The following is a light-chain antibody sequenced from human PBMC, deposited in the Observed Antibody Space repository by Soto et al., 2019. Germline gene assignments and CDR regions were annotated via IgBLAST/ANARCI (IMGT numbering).Light chain of an antibody. J-gene: IGLJ1*01. CDR2: EGS. CDR3: CSYAGSSPYV. CDR1: SSGVGSYNL. Sequence: QSALTQPASVSGSPGQSITISCTGTSSGVGSYNLVSWYQQHPGKAPKLMIYEGSKRPSGVSNRFSGSKSGNTASLTISGIQAEDEADYYCCSYAGSSPYVFGTGTKVTVL. V-gene: IGLV2-23*01.